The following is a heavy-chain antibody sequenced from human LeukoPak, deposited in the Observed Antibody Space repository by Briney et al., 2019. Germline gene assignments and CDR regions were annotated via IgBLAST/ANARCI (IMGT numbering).Heavy chain of an antibody. Sequence: GGSLRLSCAASGFTFDDYAMHWVRQAPGKGLGWVSGISWSSSSIGYADSVRGRFTISRDNAKNSLYLQMNSLRAEDTALYYCAKAYSSSWYGSGRFDYWGQGTLVTVSS. CDR3: AKAYSSSWYGSGRFDY. CDR1: GFTFDDYA. V-gene: IGHV3-9*01. D-gene: IGHD6-13*01. J-gene: IGHJ4*02. CDR2: ISWSSSSI.